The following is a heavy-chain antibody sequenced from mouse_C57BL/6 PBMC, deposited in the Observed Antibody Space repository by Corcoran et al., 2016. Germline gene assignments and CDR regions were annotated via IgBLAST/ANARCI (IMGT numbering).Heavy chain of an antibody. CDR1: GYTFTTYG. CDR3: ARYDYGAY. D-gene: IGHD2-4*01. CDR2: INTYSGVP. V-gene: IGHV9-3*01. J-gene: IGHJ3*01. Sequence: QIQLVQSGPELKKPGETVKISCKASGYTFTTYGMSWVKQAPGKGLKWMGWINTYSGVPTYADDFKGRFAFSLETSASTAYLQINNLKNEDTATYFCARYDYGAYWGQGTLVTVSA.